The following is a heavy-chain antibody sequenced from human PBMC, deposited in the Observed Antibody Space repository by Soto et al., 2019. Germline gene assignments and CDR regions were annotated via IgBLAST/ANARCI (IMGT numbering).Heavy chain of an antibody. J-gene: IGHJ4*02. Sequence: KTSETLSLTCTVSGGSISSYYWSWIRQPPGKGLEWIGYIYYSGSTNYNPSLKSRVTISVDTSKNQFSLKLSSVTAADTAVYYCARLSSLWFGVDYWGQGTLVTVSS. V-gene: IGHV4-59*08. D-gene: IGHD3-10*01. CDR2: IYYSGST. CDR1: GGSISSYY. CDR3: ARLSSLWFGVDY.